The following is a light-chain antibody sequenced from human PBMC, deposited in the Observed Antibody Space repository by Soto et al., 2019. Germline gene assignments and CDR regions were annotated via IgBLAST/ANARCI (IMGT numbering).Light chain of an antibody. CDR2: DVS. CDR1: SSDVGGYNY. V-gene: IGLV2-14*01. Sequence: QSVLTQPASVSGSPGQSITISCTGTSSDVGGYNYVSWYQQHPGKAPNLIIFDVSNRPSGVSNRFSGSKSGNSASLTISGLHAEDAADYYCCSYTGSNTPVVFGGGTKLTVL. CDR3: CSYTGSNTPVV. J-gene: IGLJ2*01.